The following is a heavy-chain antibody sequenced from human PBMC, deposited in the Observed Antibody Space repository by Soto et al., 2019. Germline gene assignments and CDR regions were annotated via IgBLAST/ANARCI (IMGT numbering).Heavy chain of an antibody. CDR3: ARLGFCSGGSCYSIHYYGMDV. CDR2: ISYDGTNK. CDR1: ELTFSRFA. J-gene: IGHJ6*02. Sequence: GGSLRLSCAASELTFSRFAMHWVRQAPGKGLEWVAVISYDGTNKYYGDSVKGRFTISRDNSKNTLYLQMNSLRPEDTAVYYCARLGFCSGGSCYSIHYYGMDVWGQGTTVTVSS. V-gene: IGHV3-30-3*01. D-gene: IGHD2-15*01.